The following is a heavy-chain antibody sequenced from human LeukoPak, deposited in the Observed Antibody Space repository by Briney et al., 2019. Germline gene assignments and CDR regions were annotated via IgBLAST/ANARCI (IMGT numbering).Heavy chain of an antibody. CDR3: AKLMSQPALLFFDQ. V-gene: IGHV3-23*01. CDR2: VSGSGLYT. D-gene: IGHD3-10*01. CDR1: GFTFSTYA. J-gene: IGHJ4*02. Sequence: GGSLRLSCAASGFTFSTYAMSWVRQAPGKGLEWVATVSGSGLYTYYADSVRGRFTISRDNSRDTFYLQMNSLRAEDTAVYYCAKLMSQPALLFFDQWGQGTLVTVSS.